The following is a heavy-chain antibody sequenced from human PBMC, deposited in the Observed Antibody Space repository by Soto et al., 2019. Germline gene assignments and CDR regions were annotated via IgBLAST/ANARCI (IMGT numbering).Heavy chain of an antibody. Sequence: PGESLKISCKGSGYSFTSYWISWVRQMPGKGLEWMGRIDSSDSYTNYSPSFQGHVTISADKSISTAYLQWSSLKASDTAMYYCARVSYYDILTGYYRKYYYYGMDVWGQGTTVTVSS. CDR1: GYSFTSYW. V-gene: IGHV5-10-1*01. J-gene: IGHJ6*02. CDR3: ARVSYYDILTGYYRKYYYYGMDV. D-gene: IGHD3-9*01. CDR2: IDSSDSYT.